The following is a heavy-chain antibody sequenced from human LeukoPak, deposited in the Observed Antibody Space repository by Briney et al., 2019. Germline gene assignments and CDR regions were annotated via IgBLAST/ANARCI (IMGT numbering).Heavy chain of an antibody. Sequence: PSETLSLTCTVSGGSISTYYWTWIRQSAGKGLEWIGRIYTDGSTSYNPSLRSRVTISVGNSKNQFSQKLSSVTAADTAVYYCARPYRVGGSFPFDIWGQGTMVTVSS. CDR2: IYTDGST. CDR3: ARPYRVGGSFPFDI. V-gene: IGHV4-4*07. CDR1: GGSISTYY. J-gene: IGHJ3*02. D-gene: IGHD3-16*02.